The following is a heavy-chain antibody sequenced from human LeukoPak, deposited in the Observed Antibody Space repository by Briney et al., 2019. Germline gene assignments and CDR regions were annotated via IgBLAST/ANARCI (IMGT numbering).Heavy chain of an antibody. D-gene: IGHD2-2*01. CDR2: INHSGST. CDR3: ATSPNCSSTSCDP. V-gene: IGHV4-34*01. J-gene: IGHJ5*02. Sequence: SETLSLTCAVYGGSFSGYYWSWIRQPPGKGLEWIGEINHSGSTNYNPSLKSRVTISVDTSKNQFSLKLSSVTAADTAVYYCATSPNCSSTSCDPWGQGTLVTVSS. CDR1: GGSFSGYY.